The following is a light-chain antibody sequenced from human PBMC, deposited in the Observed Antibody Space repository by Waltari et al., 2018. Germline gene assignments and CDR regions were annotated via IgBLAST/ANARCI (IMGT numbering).Light chain of an antibody. CDR2: EVS. J-gene: IGLJ2*01. V-gene: IGLV2-14*01. Sequence: QSALTQPASVSGSPGQSITISCTGTSSDAGGYNYASWYQQHPGKAPKLMIYEVSSRPSGVSNRFSGSKSGNTASLTISGLQAEDEADYYCSSYTSSNTLVVFGGGTKLTVL. CDR3: SSYTSSNTLVV. CDR1: SSDAGGYNY.